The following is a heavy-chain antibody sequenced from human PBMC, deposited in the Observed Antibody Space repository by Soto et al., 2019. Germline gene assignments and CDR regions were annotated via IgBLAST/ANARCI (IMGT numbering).Heavy chain of an antibody. CDR2: IIPIFGTA. D-gene: IGHD3-22*01. CDR3: ARVGGDTMIVVVHNAFDI. CDR1: GGTFSSYT. V-gene: IGHV1-69*13. J-gene: IGHJ3*02. Sequence: SVKVSCKASGGTFSSYTISWVRQAPGQGLEWMGGIIPIFGTANYAQKFQGRVTITADESTSTAYMELSSLRSEDTAVYYCARVGGDTMIVVVHNAFDIWGQGTMVTVSS.